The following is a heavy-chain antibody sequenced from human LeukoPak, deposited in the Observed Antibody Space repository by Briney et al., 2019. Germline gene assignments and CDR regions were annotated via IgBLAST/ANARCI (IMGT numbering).Heavy chain of an antibody. CDR1: GFTFSSYW. CDR3: ARSMVRGVIGAFDI. CDR2: IKQDGSEK. D-gene: IGHD3-10*01. Sequence: GGSLRLSCAASGFTFSSYWMSWVRQAPGKGLEWVANIKQDGSEKYYVDSVMGRFTISRDNAKNSLYLQMNSLRVEDTAVYYCARSMVRGVIGAFDIWGQGTMVTVSS. J-gene: IGHJ3*02. V-gene: IGHV3-7*01.